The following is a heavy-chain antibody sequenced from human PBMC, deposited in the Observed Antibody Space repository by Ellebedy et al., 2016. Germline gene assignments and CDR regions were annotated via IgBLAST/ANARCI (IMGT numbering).Heavy chain of an antibody. CDR3: ARRGLVGGWYES. D-gene: IGHD3/OR15-3a*01. J-gene: IGHJ5*01. V-gene: IGHV5-51*01. CDR1: GDDFASVF. CDR2: VFPADSRV. Sequence: GGSLRLSCKASGDDFASVFIAWVRQMPGKGLEWMGIVFPADSRVTYNPSFQGQVTIPADKSITTAYLQWSSLKASDTAMYYCARRGLVGGWYESWGQGTLVTVSS.